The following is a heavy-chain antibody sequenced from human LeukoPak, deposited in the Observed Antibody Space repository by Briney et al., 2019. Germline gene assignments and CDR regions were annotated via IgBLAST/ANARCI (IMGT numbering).Heavy chain of an antibody. CDR3: AKDLKGYYGSGSYPH. CDR1: GFTFSSYA. Sequence: GGSLRLSCAASGFTFSSYAMSWVPQAPGKGLEWVSAISGSGGSTFYTDSVKGRFTISRDNSKNTLYLQMNSLRAEDTAVYYCAKDLKGYYGSGSYPHWGQGTLVTVSS. CDR2: ISGSGGST. J-gene: IGHJ4*02. D-gene: IGHD3-10*01. V-gene: IGHV3-23*01.